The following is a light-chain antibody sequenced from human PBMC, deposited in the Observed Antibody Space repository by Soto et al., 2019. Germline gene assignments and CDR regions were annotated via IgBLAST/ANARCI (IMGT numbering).Light chain of an antibody. CDR3: RSYTGHSALVLGGSSTLV. CDR1: SSDVGGYNY. V-gene: IGLV2-14*01. Sequence: QSALTQPASVSGSPGQSITISCTGTSSDVGGYNYVSWYQQHPGKAPKLMIYDVSNRPSGVSNRFSGSKAGNTASLTISGLEAEDEADYYCRSYTGHSALVLGGSSTLVFGGGTQLTVL. CDR2: DVS. J-gene: IGLJ2*01.